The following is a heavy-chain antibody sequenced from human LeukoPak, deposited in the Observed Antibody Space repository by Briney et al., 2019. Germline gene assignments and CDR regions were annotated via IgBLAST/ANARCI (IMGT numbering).Heavy chain of an antibody. CDR1: GFTFSSFA. D-gene: IGHD5-12*01. Sequence: GGSLRLSCAASGFTFSSFAMHWVRQAPGKGLEWVAVISYDGSNKYYADSVKGRFSTSRDNSKNTLYLQMNSLRAEDTAVYYCAKDAGGYGDYWGQGTLVTASS. V-gene: IGHV3-30*04. CDR2: ISYDGSNK. CDR3: AKDAGGYGDY. J-gene: IGHJ4*02.